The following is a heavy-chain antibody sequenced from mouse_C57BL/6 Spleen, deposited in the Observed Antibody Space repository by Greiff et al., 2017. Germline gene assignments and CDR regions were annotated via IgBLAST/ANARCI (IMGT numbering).Heavy chain of an antibody. Sequence: EVMLVESGGALVKPGGSLKLSCAASGFTFSSYGMSWVRQTPDKRLEWVATISIGGSYTYSPDSVKGRFTISRDNAKNTLYLQMSSLKSEDTAMYYCARQGDGSWYFDVWGTGTTVTVSS. V-gene: IGHV5-6*02. CDR1: GFTFSSYG. D-gene: IGHD2-3*01. CDR3: ARQGDGSWYFDV. J-gene: IGHJ1*03. CDR2: ISIGGSYT.